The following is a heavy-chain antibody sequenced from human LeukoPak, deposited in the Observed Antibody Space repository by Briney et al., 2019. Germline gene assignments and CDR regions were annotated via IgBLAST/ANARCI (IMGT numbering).Heavy chain of an antibody. CDR3: ARDLGGRIAARPGWFDP. D-gene: IGHD6-6*01. V-gene: IGHV4-61*02. CDR1: GGSISSGSYY. CDR2: IYTSGST. J-gene: IGHJ5*02. Sequence: SETLSLTFTVSGGSISSGSYYWSWIRQPAGKGLEWIGRIYTSGSTNYNPSLKSRVTISVDTSKNLFSLKLSSVTAADTAVYYCARDLGGRIAARPGWFDPWGQGTLVTVSS.